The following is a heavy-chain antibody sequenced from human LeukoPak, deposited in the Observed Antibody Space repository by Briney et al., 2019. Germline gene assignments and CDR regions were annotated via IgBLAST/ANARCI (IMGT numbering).Heavy chain of an antibody. Sequence: SETLSLTCTVSGGSISSYYWSWIRQPPGKGLEWIGYIYYSGSTNYNPSLKSRVTISVDTSKSQFSLKLSSVTAADTAVYYCARRGGSADAFDIWGQGTMVTVSS. CDR2: IYYSGST. CDR3: ARRGGSADAFDI. J-gene: IGHJ3*02. V-gene: IGHV4-59*12. CDR1: GGSISSYY. D-gene: IGHD3-10*01.